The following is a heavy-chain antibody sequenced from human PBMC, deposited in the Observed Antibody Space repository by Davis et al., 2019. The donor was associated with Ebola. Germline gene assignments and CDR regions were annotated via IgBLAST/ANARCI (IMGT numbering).Heavy chain of an antibody. CDR1: GYSFTSYW. CDR3: ASNTRYYYYGMDV. V-gene: IGHV5-10-1*01. Sequence: GESLKISCKGSGYSFTSYWISWVRQMPGKGLEWMGRIDPSDSYTNYSPSFQGHVTISADKSISTAYLQWSSLKASDTAMYYSASNTRYYYYGMDVWGQGTTVTVSS. CDR2: IDPSDSYT. J-gene: IGHJ6*02.